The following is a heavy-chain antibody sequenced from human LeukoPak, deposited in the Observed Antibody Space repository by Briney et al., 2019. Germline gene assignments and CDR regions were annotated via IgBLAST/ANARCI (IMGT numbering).Heavy chain of an antibody. CDR3: ARAITMIVVVGDAFDI. V-gene: IGHV4-34*01. J-gene: IGHJ3*02. CDR2: INHSGRN. CDR1: GGSFSGYY. D-gene: IGHD3-22*01. Sequence: PSETLSLTCAVYGGSFSGYYWSWIRQPPGKGLEWIGEINHSGRNNYNPSLQRRVTLSLDTSNPHFSLKLSSVPPAHPAVYYCARAITMIVVVGDAFDIWGHGTMVTVSS.